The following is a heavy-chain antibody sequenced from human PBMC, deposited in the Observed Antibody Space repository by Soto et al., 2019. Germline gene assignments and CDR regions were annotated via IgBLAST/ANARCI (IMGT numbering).Heavy chain of an antibody. CDR2: IKSKADGEAK. V-gene: IGHV3-15*01. D-gene: IGHD2-15*01. CDR1: GFTFGHAW. Sequence: GGSLRLSCAVSGFTFGHAWMCWVRQAPGKGLEWVGRIKSKADGEAKDYGAPVRGRFTMTSDNAKDTWYLQMNSLRIEVSAVDYWCVVQSLDQYSTSGYWFGHWGPGTLVTVS. J-gene: IGHJ5*02. CDR3: CVVQSLDQYSTSGYWFGH.